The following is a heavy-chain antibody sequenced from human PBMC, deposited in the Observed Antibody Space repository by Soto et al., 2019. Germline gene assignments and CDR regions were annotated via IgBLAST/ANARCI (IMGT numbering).Heavy chain of an antibody. V-gene: IGHV4-4*02. CDR1: GGSITTSVL. D-gene: IGHD1-26*01. Sequence: VQLTESGPGLVRPSGTLSLTCDVSGGSITTSVLWTWVRPFPGRGLEWIGEIAPDGHTNYNPYLSGRVTLSVELSNSQFSINVASVNAADTAVYFCAGGRDYDYWGQGTLVTVSS. J-gene: IGHJ4*02. CDR3: AGGRDYDY. CDR2: IAPDGHT.